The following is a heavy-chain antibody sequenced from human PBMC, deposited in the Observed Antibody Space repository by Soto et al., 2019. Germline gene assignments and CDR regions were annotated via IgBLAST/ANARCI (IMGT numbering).Heavy chain of an antibody. D-gene: IGHD4-17*01. V-gene: IGHV3-30*18. Sequence: QVQLVESGGGVVQPGRSLSLSCAASGFTFSNYGMHWVRQAPGKGLEWVAVISYHGSDKYYADSVKARFTISRDNSKNTLYLQMDSLRAEDTAVYYCAKDHLTTTVATVGYWGQGTLVNVSS. CDR3: AKDHLTTTVATVGY. J-gene: IGHJ4*02. CDR2: ISYHGSDK. CDR1: GFTFSNYG.